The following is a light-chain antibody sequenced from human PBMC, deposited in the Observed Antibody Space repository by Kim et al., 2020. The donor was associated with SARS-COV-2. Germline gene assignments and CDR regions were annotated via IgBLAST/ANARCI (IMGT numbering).Light chain of an antibody. V-gene: IGLV2-11*01. J-gene: IGLJ2*01. CDR1: SSDVGGHNY. CDR2: DVT. CDR3: CSYAVTSVL. Sequence: QSALTQPRSVSGSPGQSVTISCTGTSSDVGGHNYVSWYRQHPGKAPKLMIYDVTKRPSGVPDRFSGSKSGNTASLTISGLRAEDEADYYCCSYAVTSVLFGGGTQLTVL.